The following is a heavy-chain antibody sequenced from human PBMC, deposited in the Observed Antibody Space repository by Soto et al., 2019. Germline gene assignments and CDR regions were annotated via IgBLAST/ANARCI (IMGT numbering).Heavy chain of an antibody. D-gene: IGHD2-2*02. CDR2: IYYSGST. CDR3: ARSGVWAADAIPFDY. CDR1: GGSISSYY. J-gene: IGHJ4*02. Sequence: SETLSLTCTVSGGSISSYYWSWIRQPPGKGLEWIGYIYYSGSTNYNPSLKSRVTISVDTSKNQFSLKLSSVTAADTAVYYCARSGVWAADAIPFDYWGQGTLVTVSS. V-gene: IGHV4-59*01.